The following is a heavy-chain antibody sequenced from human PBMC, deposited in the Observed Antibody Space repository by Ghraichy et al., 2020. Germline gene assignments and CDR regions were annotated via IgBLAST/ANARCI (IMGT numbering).Heavy chain of an antibody. J-gene: IGHJ6*02. D-gene: IGHD2-21*02. CDR2: INTNTGNP. CDR3: ARDLYCGGDCYDQNYYYYGMDV. Sequence: ASVKVSCKASGYTFTSYAMNWVRQAPGQGLEWMGWINTNTGNPTYAQGFTGRFVFSLDTSVSTAYLQISSLKAEDTAVYYCARDLYCGGDCYDQNYYYYGMDVWGQGTTVTVSS. V-gene: IGHV7-4-1*02. CDR1: GYTFTSYA.